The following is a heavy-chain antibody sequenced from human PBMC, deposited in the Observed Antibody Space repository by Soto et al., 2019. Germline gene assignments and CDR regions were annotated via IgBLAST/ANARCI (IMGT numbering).Heavy chain of an antibody. Sequence: SETLSLTCTVSGGSISSSSYYWGWIRQPPGKGLEWIGSIYYSGSTYYNPSLKSRVTISVDTSKNQFSLKLSSVTAADTAVYYCARRFHYYGSGSYYNPYFDYWGQGTLVTVSS. J-gene: IGHJ4*02. V-gene: IGHV4-39*01. CDR3: ARRFHYYGSGSYYNPYFDY. CDR2: IYYSGST. CDR1: GGSISSSSYY. D-gene: IGHD3-10*01.